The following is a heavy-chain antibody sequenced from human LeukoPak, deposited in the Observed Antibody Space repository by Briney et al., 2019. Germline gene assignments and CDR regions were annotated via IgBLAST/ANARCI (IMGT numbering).Heavy chain of an antibody. J-gene: IGHJ5*02. V-gene: IGHV1-2*02. CDR1: GYTFTGYY. CDR2: INPNSGGT. D-gene: IGHD3-10*01. CDR3: ARGLLWFGELLFPYNWFDP. Sequence: ASVRVSCKASGYTFTGYYMHWVRQAPGQGLEWMGWINPNSGGTNYAQKFQGRVTMTRDTSISTAYMELSRLRSDDTAVYYCARGLLWFGELLFPYNWFDPWGQGTLVTLSS.